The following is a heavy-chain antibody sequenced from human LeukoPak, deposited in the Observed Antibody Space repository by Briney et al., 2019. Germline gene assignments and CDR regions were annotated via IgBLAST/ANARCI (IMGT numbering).Heavy chain of an antibody. CDR1: GFTFRSYG. Sequence: PGRSLRLSCAASGFTFRSYGMHWVRQVPGKGLEWVAIISYDGSVKYYADSVKGRFTISRDSFNDTLYLQMNSLRPDDSAAYYCARDRSGSYSRDYWGQGTLVTVSS. V-gene: IGHV3-30*03. CDR3: ARDRSGSYSRDY. CDR2: ISYDGSVK. D-gene: IGHD1-26*01. J-gene: IGHJ4*02.